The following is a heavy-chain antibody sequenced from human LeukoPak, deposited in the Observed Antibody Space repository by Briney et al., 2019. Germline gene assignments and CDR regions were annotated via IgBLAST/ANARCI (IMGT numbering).Heavy chain of an antibody. CDR2: ISGSGGST. CDR1: GFTFSSYA. Sequence: GGSLRLSCAASGFTFSSYAMSWVRQAPGKGLEWVSGISGSGGSTYYADSVKGRFAISRDSSKNTLYLQMNSLRADDTAVYYCARGAPYGSDVPIIDPWGQGTLVTVSS. V-gene: IGHV3-23*01. CDR3: ARGAPYGSDVPIIDP. D-gene: IGHD3-10*01. J-gene: IGHJ5*02.